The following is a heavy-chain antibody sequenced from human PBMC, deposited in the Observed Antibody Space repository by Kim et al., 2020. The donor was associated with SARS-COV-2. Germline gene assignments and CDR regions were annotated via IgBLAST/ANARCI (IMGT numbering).Heavy chain of an antibody. J-gene: IGHJ6*03. CDR3: ARDREVTKESRNYYFY. D-gene: IGHD4-17*01. V-gene: IGHV3-7*01. CDR1: GFSFSDYW. CDR2: IKKDGSKA. Sequence: GGSLRLSCAASGFSFSDYWMTWVRQAPGKGLEWVANIKKDGSKAYYVDSVKGRFTISRDIAKNSLYLQMNSLRAEDTAIYYCARDREVTKESRNYYFY.